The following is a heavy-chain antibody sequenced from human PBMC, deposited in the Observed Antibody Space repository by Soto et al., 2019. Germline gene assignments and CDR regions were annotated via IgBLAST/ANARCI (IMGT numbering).Heavy chain of an antibody. CDR3: ARGGYFDSSNYLAY. J-gene: IGHJ4*02. CDR1: GYTFSNYA. Sequence: ASVKVSCKASGYTFSNYAMHWVRQAPGERLEWMGWINAGNGNTKYSQKFQGRVTITRDTSASTAYMELSSLRSEDTAVYYCARGGYFDSSNYLAYWGLGTLVTVSS. CDR2: INAGNGNT. D-gene: IGHD3-22*01. V-gene: IGHV1-3*01.